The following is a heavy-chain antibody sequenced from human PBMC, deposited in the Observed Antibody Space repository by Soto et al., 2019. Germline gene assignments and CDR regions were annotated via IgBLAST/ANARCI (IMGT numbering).Heavy chain of an antibody. CDR3: ARGGGQTYYDFWSGYSDY. D-gene: IGHD3-3*01. V-gene: IGHV1-46*01. J-gene: IGHJ4*02. CDR1: GYTFTSYY. CDR2: INPSGGST. Sequence: EASVKVSCKASGYTFTSYYMHWVRQAPGRGLEWMGIINPSGGSTSYAQKFQGRVTMTRDTSTSTVYMELSSLRSEDTAVYYCARGGGQTYYDFWSGYSDYWGQGTLVTVSS.